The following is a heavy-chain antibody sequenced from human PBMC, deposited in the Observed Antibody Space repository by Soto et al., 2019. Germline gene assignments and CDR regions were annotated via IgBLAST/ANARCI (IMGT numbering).Heavy chain of an antibody. CDR2: ISGSGGST. V-gene: IGHV3-23*01. CDR3: AKDQGSSWYEIDY. D-gene: IGHD6-13*01. Sequence: EVQLLESGGGLVQPGGSLRLSCAASGFTFSNYAVTWVRQAPGKGLEWVATISGSGGSTYYADSVKGRFTISRDNSKNTLYLQMNSLIADDTAVYYCAKDQGSSWYEIDYWGQGTLVTVSS. CDR1: GFTFSNYA. J-gene: IGHJ4*02.